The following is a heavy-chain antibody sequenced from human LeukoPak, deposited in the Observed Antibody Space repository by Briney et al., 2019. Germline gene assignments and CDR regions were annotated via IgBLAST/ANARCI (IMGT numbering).Heavy chain of an antibody. CDR1: GGSISSNAYY. J-gene: IGHJ4*02. CDR2: IYYSGST. V-gene: IGHV4-39*02. CDR3: AIVTSYGLIDF. D-gene: IGHD3-10*01. Sequence: SETLSLTCIVSGGSISSNAYYWGWIRQPPGKALEYIGSIYYSGSTYYNPSLKSRVTISVDTSKNQLSLKLSSVTAADTAVYYCAIVTSYGLIDFWGQGTLVTVSS.